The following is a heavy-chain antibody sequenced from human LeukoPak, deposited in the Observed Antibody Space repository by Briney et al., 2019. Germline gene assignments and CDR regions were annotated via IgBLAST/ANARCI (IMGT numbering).Heavy chain of an antibody. Sequence: SETLSLTCTVSGGSISSGGYYWSWIRQHPGKGLEWIGYIYYSGSTYYNPSLKSRVTISVDTSKNQFSLKLSSVTAADTAVYYCTRDRRTYSGYDYFSGMDVWGQGTTVTVSS. V-gene: IGHV4-31*03. J-gene: IGHJ6*02. D-gene: IGHD5-12*01. CDR2: IYYSGST. CDR3: TRDRRTYSGYDYFSGMDV. CDR1: GGSISSGGYY.